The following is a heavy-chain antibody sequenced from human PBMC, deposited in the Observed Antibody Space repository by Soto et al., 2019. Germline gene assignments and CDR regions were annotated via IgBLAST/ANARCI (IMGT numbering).Heavy chain of an antibody. J-gene: IGHJ5*02. CDR1: GFTFSDYY. V-gene: IGHV3-11*05. CDR2: ISSSSSYT. D-gene: IGHD2-15*01. CDR3: ARDRVGCSGGSCLNWFDP. Sequence: QVQLVESGGGLVKPGGSLRLSCAASGFTFSDYYMSWIRQAPGKGLEWVSYISSSSSYTNYADSVKGRFTISRDNAKNAMYLQMNSRRAEDTAVYYCARDRVGCSGGSCLNWFDPWGQGTLVTVSS.